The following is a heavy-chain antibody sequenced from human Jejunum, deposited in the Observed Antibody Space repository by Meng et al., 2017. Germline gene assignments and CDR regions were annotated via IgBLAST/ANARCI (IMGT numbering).Heavy chain of an antibody. CDR3: ARITSSASDH. CDR1: GFTFSNHG. D-gene: IGHD5-24*01. V-gene: IGHV3-23*01. Sequence: LSLTCEASGFTFSNHGMNWARQAPGKGLEWVSAVGGGGDTTYYADSAKGRFTISRDNSKNTLYLQMNNLRAEDAAVYYCARITSSASDHWGQGTMVTVSS. J-gene: IGHJ4*02. CDR2: VGGGGDTT.